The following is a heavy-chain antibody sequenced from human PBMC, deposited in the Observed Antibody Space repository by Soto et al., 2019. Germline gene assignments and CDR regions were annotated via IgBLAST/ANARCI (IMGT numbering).Heavy chain of an antibody. D-gene: IGHD6-13*01. CDR2: ISAYNGNT. Sequence: ASVKVSCKASGYTFTSYDISCVRQAPGQGLEWMGWISAYNGNTNYAQNLQRRVTMTTDTSTSTAYMELRSLRSDDTAVYYCARDVSGIAAAGDFDYWGQGTLVTVS. V-gene: IGHV1-18*01. CDR3: ARDVSGIAAAGDFDY. J-gene: IGHJ4*02. CDR1: GYTFTSYD.